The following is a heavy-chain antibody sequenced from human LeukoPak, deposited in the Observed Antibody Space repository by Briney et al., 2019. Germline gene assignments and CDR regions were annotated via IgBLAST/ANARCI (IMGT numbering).Heavy chain of an antibody. V-gene: IGHV3-30-3*01. CDR3: AKDPPSAFAGTTGTTGTFPDY. D-gene: IGHD1-1*01. Sequence: PGRSLRLSCAASGFTFSSYAMHWVRQAPAKGLAWVAVISFVEGKKYYADSVKGRFTISRDNSKNTLYLQMNSLRAEDTAVYYCAKDPPSAFAGTTGTTGTFPDYWGQGTLVTVSS. J-gene: IGHJ4*02. CDR1: GFTFSSYA. CDR2: ISFVEGKK.